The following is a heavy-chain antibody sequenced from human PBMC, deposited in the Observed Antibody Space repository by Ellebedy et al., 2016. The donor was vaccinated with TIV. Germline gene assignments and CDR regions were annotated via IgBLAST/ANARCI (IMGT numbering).Heavy chain of an antibody. CDR1: GFTFSNFW. D-gene: IGHD4-17*01. Sequence: GESVKISXAASGFTFSNFWMSWVRQAPGKGLEWVSSISSGSSYIYYADSVKGRFTISRDNSKNTLYLQMNSLRAEDTAVYYCAKRVIKGGLLLGATVTTHDDYWGQGTLVTVSS. CDR3: AKRVIKGGLLLGATVTTHDDY. J-gene: IGHJ4*02. V-gene: IGHV3-23*01. CDR2: ISSGSSYI.